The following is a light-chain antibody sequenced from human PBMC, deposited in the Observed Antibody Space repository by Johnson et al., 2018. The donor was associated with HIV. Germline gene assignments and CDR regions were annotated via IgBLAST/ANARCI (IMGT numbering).Light chain of an antibody. CDR2: DNN. CDR3: GTWDSSLSAYA. J-gene: IGLJ1*01. CDR1: SSNIGNND. V-gene: IGLV1-51*01. Sequence: HSVLSQPPSVSAAPGQKVTISCSGSSSNIGNNDVSWYQQLPGTAPKVLIYDNNKRPSGIPDRFSGSKSGTSATLGITGLKTGDEADYYCGTWDSSLSAYAFGTGTKVTVL.